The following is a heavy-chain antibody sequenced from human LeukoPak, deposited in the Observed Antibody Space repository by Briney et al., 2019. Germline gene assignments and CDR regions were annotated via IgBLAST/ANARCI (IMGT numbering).Heavy chain of an antibody. D-gene: IGHD5-12*01. V-gene: IGHV3-53*01. Sequence: GGSLRLSCAASGFTVSSNYMSWVRQAPGKGLEWVSVIYTGGNTYYADSVKGRFTISRDNSKNTLYLQMNSLRAEDTAVYYCAREAWGYSGSYMDVWGKGPRSPSP. CDR3: AREAWGYSGSYMDV. CDR2: IYTGGNT. J-gene: IGHJ6*03. CDR1: GFTVSSNY.